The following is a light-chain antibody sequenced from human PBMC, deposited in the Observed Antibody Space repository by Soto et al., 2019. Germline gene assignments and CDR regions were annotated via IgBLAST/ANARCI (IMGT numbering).Light chain of an antibody. CDR2: GNI. V-gene: IGLV1-40*01. J-gene: IGLJ3*02. Sequence: QSVLTQPPSASGTPGQRVTISCSGSSSNIGSNTVNWYQHLPGTAPKIIIYGNINRPSGVPHRFSGSKSGTSASLAITGLQAEDEADYYCQSFDSGLAGWVFGGGTKVTVL. CDR1: SSNIGSNT. CDR3: QSFDSGLAGWV.